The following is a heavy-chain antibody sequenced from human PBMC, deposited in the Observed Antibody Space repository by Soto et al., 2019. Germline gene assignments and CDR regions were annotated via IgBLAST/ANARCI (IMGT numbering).Heavy chain of an antibody. CDR1: GGSISSSSYY. CDR2: MSYSGST. Sequence: SETLSLTCTVSGGSISSSSYYWGWIRQPPGEGPEWIGSMSYSGSTYYNPSLKSRVTISVDTSKNQFSLKLSSVTAADTAVYYCARGHGGITVFGAPGHFDYWGQGTLVTVSS. D-gene: IGHD3-3*01. J-gene: IGHJ4*02. CDR3: ARGHGGITVFGAPGHFDY. V-gene: IGHV4-39*01.